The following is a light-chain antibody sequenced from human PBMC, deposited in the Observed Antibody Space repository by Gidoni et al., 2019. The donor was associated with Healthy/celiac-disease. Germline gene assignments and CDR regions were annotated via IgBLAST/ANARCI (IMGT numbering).Light chain of an antibody. CDR2: LGS. CDR1: QSLLHSNGYNY. V-gene: IGKV2-28*01. J-gene: IGKJ1*01. CDR3: MQALQTPWT. Sequence: LLPTSPLSLPVTPGEPASTSCRSSQSLLHSNGYNYLDWYLQKPGQSPQLLIYLGSNRASGVPDRFSGSGSGTDFTLKISRVEAEDVGVYYCMQALQTPWTFGQXTKVEIK.